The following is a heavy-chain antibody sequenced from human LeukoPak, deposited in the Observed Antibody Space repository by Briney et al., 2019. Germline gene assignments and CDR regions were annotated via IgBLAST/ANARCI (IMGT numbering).Heavy chain of an antibody. CDR1: GIIFSSYG. CDR3: AKDARRVRDIGVVFGRGRGYMDV. CDR2: IRYDGSIK. V-gene: IGHV3-30*02. J-gene: IGHJ6*03. D-gene: IGHD2-15*01. Sequence: GGSLRLSCAASGIIFSSYGMRWVRQAPGKGLEWVAFIRYDGSIKYYADSVKGRFTISRDNSKNTLYLQMNSLRGEDTAVYYCAKDARRVRDIGVVFGRGRGYMDVWGKGTTATISS.